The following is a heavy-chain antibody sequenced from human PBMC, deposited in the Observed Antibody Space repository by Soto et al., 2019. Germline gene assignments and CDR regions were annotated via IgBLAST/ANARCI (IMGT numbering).Heavy chain of an antibody. CDR3: VIQIYDSPTGPPFPHYFDP. Sequence: PGESLKISCKGSGYSFASYWITWVRQKPGKGLEWMGRIDPSDSQTYYSPSFRGHVTISVTKSITTVFLQWSSLRASDTAMYYCVIQIYDSPTGPPFPHYFDPRGQGTQVTV. V-gene: IGHV5-10-1*01. J-gene: IGHJ4*02. CDR2: IDPSDSQT. CDR1: GYSFASYW. D-gene: IGHD5-18*01.